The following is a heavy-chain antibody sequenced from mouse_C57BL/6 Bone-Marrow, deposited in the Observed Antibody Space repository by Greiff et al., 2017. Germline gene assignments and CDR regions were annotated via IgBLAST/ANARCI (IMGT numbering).Heavy chain of an antibody. J-gene: IGHJ1*03. V-gene: IGHV5-6*01. CDR3: ARHYYGPCWYFDV. CDR2: ISSGGSYT. D-gene: IGHD1-1*01. CDR1: GFTFSSYG. Sequence: EVQLVESGGDLVKPGGSLKLSCAASGFTFSSYGMSWVRQTPDKRLEWVATISSGGSYTYYPDSVKGRFTISRDNAKNTLYLQMSSLKSEDTAMYYCARHYYGPCWYFDVWGTGTTVTVTS.